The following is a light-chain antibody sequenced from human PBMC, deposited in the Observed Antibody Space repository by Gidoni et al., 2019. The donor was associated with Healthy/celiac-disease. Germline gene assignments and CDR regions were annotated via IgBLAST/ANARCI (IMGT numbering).Light chain of an antibody. CDR3: LQDYNYPYT. CDR1: QGIRTD. V-gene: IGKV1-6*01. J-gene: IGKJ2*01. Sequence: AIQMTQSPSSLSASVGDRVTITCRAGQGIRTDLGWYQQKPGKAPKLLIYAASSLQSGVPSRFSGSGSGTDFTLTISSLQPEDFATYYCLQDYNYPYTFGLGTKLEIK. CDR2: AAS.